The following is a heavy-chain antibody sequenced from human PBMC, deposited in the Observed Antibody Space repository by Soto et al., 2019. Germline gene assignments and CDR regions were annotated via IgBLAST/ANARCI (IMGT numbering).Heavy chain of an antibody. CDR1: GFTFSSYS. V-gene: IGHV3-48*02. CDR3: ARKSSGWENNWFDP. Sequence: GGSLRLSCAASGFTFSSYSMNWVRQAPGKGLEWVSYISSSSSTIYYADSVKGRFTISRDNAKNSLYLQMNSLRDEETAVYYCARKSSGWENNWFDPWGQGTLVTVSS. J-gene: IGHJ5*02. CDR2: ISSSSSTI. D-gene: IGHD6-19*01.